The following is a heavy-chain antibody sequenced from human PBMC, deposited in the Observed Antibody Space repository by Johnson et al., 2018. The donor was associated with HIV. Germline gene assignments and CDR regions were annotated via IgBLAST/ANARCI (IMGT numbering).Heavy chain of an antibody. D-gene: IGHD3-10*01. CDR1: GFTFSSYA. CDR3: ATGNYYGSGSGYDQGFDI. J-gene: IGHJ3*02. V-gene: IGHV3-30*14. Sequence: QVQLVESGGGVVQPGRSLRLSCAASGFTFSSYAMHWVRQAPGKGLEWVAVISYDGSNKYYADSVKGRFTISRDNSKNTLYLQMNNLRAGDTAVYYCATGNYYGSGSGYDQGFDIWGQGTMVTVSS. CDR2: ISYDGSNK.